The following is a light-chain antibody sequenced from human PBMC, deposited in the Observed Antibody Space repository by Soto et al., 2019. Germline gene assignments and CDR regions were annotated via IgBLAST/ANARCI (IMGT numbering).Light chain of an antibody. Sequence: QSALTQPASVSGSPGQSITISCTGTNSDVGGYNYVSWYQQHPGKAPKLMIYEVSNRPSGVSNRFSGSKSGNTASLTISWLQAEDEADFSCSSYTSSNSLVFGGGTKVTVL. J-gene: IGLJ2*01. CDR3: SSYTSSNSLV. V-gene: IGLV2-14*01. CDR2: EVS. CDR1: NSDVGGYNY.